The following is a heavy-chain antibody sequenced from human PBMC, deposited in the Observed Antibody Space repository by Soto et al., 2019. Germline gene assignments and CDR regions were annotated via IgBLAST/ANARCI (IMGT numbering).Heavy chain of an antibody. CDR2: IYYSGST. V-gene: IGHV4-59*01. CDR1: GGSISSYY. D-gene: IGHD4-17*01. J-gene: IGHJ6*03. Sequence: QVQLQESGPGLVKPSETLSLTCTVSGGSISSYYWSWIRQPPGKGLEWIGYIYYSGSTNYNPSLTSRVTISVDTSKNQFSLKLSSVTAADTAVYYCASRILHYGDYVYEYYMDVWGKGTTVTVSS. CDR3: ASRILHYGDYVYEYYMDV.